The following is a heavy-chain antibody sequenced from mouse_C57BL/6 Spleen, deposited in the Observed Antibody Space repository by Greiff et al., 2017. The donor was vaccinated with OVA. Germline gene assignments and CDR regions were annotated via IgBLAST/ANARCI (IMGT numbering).Heavy chain of an antibody. Sequence: QVQLKQPGAELVKPGASVKLSCKASGYTFTSYWMQWVKQRPGQGLEWIGEIDPSDSYTNYNQKFKGKATLTVDTSSSTAYMQLSSLTSEDSAVYYCARIYYYLRYFDVWGTGTTVTVSS. D-gene: IGHD1-1*01. V-gene: IGHV1-50*01. CDR2: IDPSDSYT. CDR3: ARIYYYLRYFDV. CDR1: GYTFTSYW. J-gene: IGHJ1*03.